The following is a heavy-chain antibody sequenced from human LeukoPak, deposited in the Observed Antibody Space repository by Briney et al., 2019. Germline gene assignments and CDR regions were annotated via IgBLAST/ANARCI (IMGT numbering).Heavy chain of an antibody. CDR2: IYYSGST. J-gene: IGHJ4*02. CDR3: ARVDHYYDSSGYFLYFDY. CDR1: GGSISSYY. Sequence: SETLSLTCTVSGGSISSYYWSWLRQPPGKGLEWIGYIYYSGSTNYNPSLKSRVTISVDTSKNQFSLKLSPVTAADTAVYYCARVDHYYDSSGYFLYFDYWGQGTLVTVSS. D-gene: IGHD3-22*01. V-gene: IGHV4-59*01.